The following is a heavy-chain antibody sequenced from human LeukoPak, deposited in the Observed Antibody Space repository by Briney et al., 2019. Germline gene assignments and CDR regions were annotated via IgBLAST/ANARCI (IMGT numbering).Heavy chain of an antibody. CDR3: ARGKHGDFDS. Sequence: GGSLTLSCTASGFTFSGYWMHWVRQAPGTGLVWVSRINGDGGDTGYADSVKGRFTTFRDNAKSTLYLQMNSLRAEDTAVYYCARGKHGDFDSWGQGTLVTVSS. J-gene: IGHJ4*02. V-gene: IGHV3-74*01. CDR1: GFTFSGYW. CDR2: INGDGGDT. D-gene: IGHD4-17*01.